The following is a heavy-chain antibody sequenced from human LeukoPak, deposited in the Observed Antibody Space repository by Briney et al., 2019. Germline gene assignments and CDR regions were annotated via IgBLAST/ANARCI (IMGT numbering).Heavy chain of an antibody. V-gene: IGHV4-39*01. D-gene: IGHD2-21*01. Sequence: SETLSLTCTVSGGSINRGFYYWGWIRQPPGKGLAWIGSIYYSGTTYYHPSLKSRVTISVDTSRNQFSLQLTSVTVADTAVYFCAGHRPSSTMSGIALWGQGTLVTVSS. J-gene: IGHJ4*02. CDR3: AGHRPSSTMSGIAL. CDR2: IYYSGTT. CDR1: GGSINRGFYY.